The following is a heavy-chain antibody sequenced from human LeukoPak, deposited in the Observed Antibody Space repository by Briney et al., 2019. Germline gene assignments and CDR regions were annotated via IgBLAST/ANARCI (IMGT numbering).Heavy chain of an antibody. J-gene: IGHJ6*03. Sequence: PGGSLRLSCAASGFTFSSYGMNWVRQAPGKGLEWVSSINSSSSYIYYADSVKGRFTISRDNAKNSLYLQMNSLRAEDTAVYYCARIVVPAAYYYYYYMDVWGKGTTVTVSS. CDR1: GFTFSSYG. CDR3: ARIVVPAAYYYYYYMDV. CDR2: INSSSSYI. D-gene: IGHD2-2*01. V-gene: IGHV3-21*01.